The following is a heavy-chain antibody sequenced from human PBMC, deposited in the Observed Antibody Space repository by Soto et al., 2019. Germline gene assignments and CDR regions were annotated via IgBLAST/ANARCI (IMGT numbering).Heavy chain of an antibody. CDR3: ARVGGGVYDPPFYYYYYMDV. Sequence: ASVKVSCKASGYTFTSYGISWVRQAPGQGLEWMGWISAYNGNTNYAQKLQGRVTMTTDTSTSTAYMELRSLRSDDTAVYYCARVGGGVYDPPFYYYYYMDVWGKGTTVTVSS. D-gene: IGHD5-12*01. CDR1: GYTFTSYG. V-gene: IGHV1-18*01. J-gene: IGHJ6*03. CDR2: ISAYNGNT.